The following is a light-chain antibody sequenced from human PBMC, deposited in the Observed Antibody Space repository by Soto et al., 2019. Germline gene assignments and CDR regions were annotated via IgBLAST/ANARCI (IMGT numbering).Light chain of an antibody. CDR1: QSVSSS. J-gene: IGKJ4*01. CDR2: DAS. CDR3: QQYNNWPPLT. Sequence: EIVMTQSPATLSVSPGDRATLSCRASQSVSSSLALYQQIPGQAPRLLIYDASTRATGIPARFGGSGSGTEFTLTISSLQSEDFAVYYCQQYNNWPPLTFGGGTKVELK. V-gene: IGKV3-15*01.